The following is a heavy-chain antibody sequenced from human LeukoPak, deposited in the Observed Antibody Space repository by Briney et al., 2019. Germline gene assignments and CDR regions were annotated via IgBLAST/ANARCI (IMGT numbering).Heavy chain of an antibody. CDR2: INHSGST. D-gene: IGHD3-10*01. J-gene: IGHJ5*02. CDR1: GGSFSGYY. CDR3: ARALPYYYGSGVPFDP. V-gene: IGHV4-34*01. Sequence: PSETLSLTCAVYGGSFSGYYWSWIRQPPRKGLEWIGEINHSGSTNYNPSLKSRVTISVDTSKNQFSLKLSSVTAADTAVYYCARALPYYYGSGVPFDPWGQGTLVTVSS.